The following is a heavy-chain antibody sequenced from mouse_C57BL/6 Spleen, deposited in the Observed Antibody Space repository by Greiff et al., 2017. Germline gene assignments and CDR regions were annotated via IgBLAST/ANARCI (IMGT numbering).Heavy chain of an antibody. CDR3: AREGNYGYFDV. CDR2: ISSGGSYT. Sequence: DVHLVESGGDLVKPGGSLKLSCAASGFTFSSYGMSWVRQTPDKRLEWVATISSGGSYTYYPDSVKGRFTISRDNAKNTLYLQMSSLKSEDTAMYYCAREGNYGYFDVWGTGTTVTVSS. CDR1: GFTFSSYG. V-gene: IGHV5-6*01. J-gene: IGHJ1*03. D-gene: IGHD2-1*01.